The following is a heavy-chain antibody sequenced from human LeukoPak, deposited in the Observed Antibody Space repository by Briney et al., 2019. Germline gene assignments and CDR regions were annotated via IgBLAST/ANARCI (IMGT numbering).Heavy chain of an antibody. J-gene: IGHJ4*02. CDR1: GGSISSSNYY. CDR2: MYYSGSTY. V-gene: IGHV4-39*07. D-gene: IGHD3-10*01. Sequence: PSETLSLTCTVSGGSISSSNYYWDWIRQPPGKGLEWIGTMYYSGSTYYYNPSLKSRVTISVDKSKNQFSLKLSSVTAADTAVYYCARLWFGDYYYFDYWGQGTLVTVSS. CDR3: ARLWFGDYYYFDY.